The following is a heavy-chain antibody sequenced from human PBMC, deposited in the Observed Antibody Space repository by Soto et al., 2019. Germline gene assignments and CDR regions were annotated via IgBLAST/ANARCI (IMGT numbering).Heavy chain of an antibody. CDR2: INHSGST. J-gene: IGHJ6*02. Sequence: SETLCLTCAVYGGSFSGYYWSWIRQPPGKGLEWIGEINHSGSTNYNPSLKSRVTISVDTSKNQFSLKLSSVTAADTAVYYCASGPFEYSSSSYYYYRMDFWGQGTTVTVSS. D-gene: IGHD6-6*01. CDR3: ASGPFEYSSSSYYYYRMDF. CDR1: GGSFSGYY. V-gene: IGHV4-34*01.